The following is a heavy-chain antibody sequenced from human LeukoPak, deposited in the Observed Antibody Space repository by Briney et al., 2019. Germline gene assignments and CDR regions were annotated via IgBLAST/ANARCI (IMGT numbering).Heavy chain of an antibody. D-gene: IGHD3-22*01. CDR2: IKSKTDGGTT. Sequence: GGSVRLSCDASGFILSTAWMTWVRQAPGKGWEWVGRIKSKTDGGTTDYAAPVKGRFTISRDDSKNTLYLQMNSLKTEDTAVYYCTTYYYDSSGYYYYWGQGTLVTVSS. CDR1: GFILSTAW. J-gene: IGHJ4*02. CDR3: TTYYYDSSGYYYY. V-gene: IGHV3-15*01.